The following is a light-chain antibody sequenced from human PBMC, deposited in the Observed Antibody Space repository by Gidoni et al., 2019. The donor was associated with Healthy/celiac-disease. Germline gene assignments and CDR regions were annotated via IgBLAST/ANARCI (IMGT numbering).Light chain of an antibody. V-gene: IGKV1-39*01. J-gene: IGKJ4*01. Sequence: DIQMTPSTSSLSASVGDIVPITCRARQRIRNYLTWYHQKPGKDPKLLIYAASSLQSGGPSRFSGSGSGTDFTLTISSRQPEDFATYDCQHSYSTPRTFGGXTKVEIK. CDR1: QRIRNY. CDR2: AAS. CDR3: QHSYSTPRT.